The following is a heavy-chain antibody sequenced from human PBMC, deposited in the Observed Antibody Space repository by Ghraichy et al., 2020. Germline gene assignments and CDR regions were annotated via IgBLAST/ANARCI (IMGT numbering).Heavy chain of an antibody. CDR3: ARGHTYSGYYDY. CDR1: GFTFSDYA. CDR2: ISYDGSNT. V-gene: IGHV3-30*04. J-gene: IGHJ4*02. Sequence: GGSLRLSCVVSGFTFSDYAMHWVRQAPGKGLEWVAFISYDGSNTYYEDSVKGRFTASRYNSKNTLYLQMNSLRTEDTAVYYCARGHTYSGYYDYWGLGTLVTVSS. D-gene: IGHD5-12*01.